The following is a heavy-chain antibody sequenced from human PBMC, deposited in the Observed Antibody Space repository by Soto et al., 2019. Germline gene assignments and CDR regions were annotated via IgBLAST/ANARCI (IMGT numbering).Heavy chain of an antibody. CDR2: IYWDDSK. Sequence: QITLKESGPTLVKPTQTLTLTCTFSGFSLSTSGVGVGWIRQPPGKALEWLAVIYWDDSKTYSPSLKSRLTINKDTSRDQVVLRMTNMDPVDTATYSCAHKGAGSRAIDYWGQGALVTVSS. D-gene: IGHD3-10*01. CDR3: AHKGAGSRAIDY. CDR1: GFSLSTSGVG. J-gene: IGHJ4*02. V-gene: IGHV2-5*02.